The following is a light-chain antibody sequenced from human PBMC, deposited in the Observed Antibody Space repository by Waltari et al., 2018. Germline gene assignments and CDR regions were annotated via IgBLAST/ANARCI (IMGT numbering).Light chain of an antibody. V-gene: IGLV1-40*01. Sequence: QSVLTQPPSVSGAPGQRVTISCPGSSSTIGAGYDLHWHQQLPGTAPKLLIYGNSNRPSGVPDRFSGSKSGTSASLAITGLQAEDEADYYCQSYDSSLSGAYVFGTGTKVTVL. CDR3: QSYDSSLSGAYV. CDR1: SSTIGAGYD. CDR2: GNS. J-gene: IGLJ1*01.